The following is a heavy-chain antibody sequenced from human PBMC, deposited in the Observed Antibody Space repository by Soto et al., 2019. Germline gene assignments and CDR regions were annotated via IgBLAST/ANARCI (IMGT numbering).Heavy chain of an antibody. D-gene: IGHD3-16*02. Sequence: GASVKVSCKASGYTFTSYGISWVRQAPGQGLEWMGWISAYNGNTNYAQKLQGRVTMTTDTSTSTAYMELRSLRSDDTAVYYCARDYWGVLLDYDYVLGSYRPIPYFDYWGQGTLVTVYS. V-gene: IGHV1-18*01. J-gene: IGHJ4*02. CDR2: ISAYNGNT. CDR1: GYTFTSYG. CDR3: ARDYWGVLLDYDYVLGSYRPIPYFDY.